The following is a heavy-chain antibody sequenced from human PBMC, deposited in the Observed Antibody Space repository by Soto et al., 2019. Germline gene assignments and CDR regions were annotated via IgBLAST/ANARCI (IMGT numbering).Heavy chain of an antibody. J-gene: IGHJ4*02. Sequence: ASVKVACKASGGTFYTYTFSWVRQAPGQGLEWMGSITPIYPTTNYAEKFQGRLTVTADGSTNTAYMELNSLTSEDTAVYYCARIPRYSFPTSDDLDSWGQGTLVTVS. CDR2: ITPIYPTT. D-gene: IGHD5-18*01. CDR3: ARIPRYSFPTSDDLDS. CDR1: GGTFYTYT. V-gene: IGHV1-69*13.